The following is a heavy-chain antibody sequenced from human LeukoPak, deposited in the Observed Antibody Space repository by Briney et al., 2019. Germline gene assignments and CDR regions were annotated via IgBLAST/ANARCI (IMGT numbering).Heavy chain of an antibody. CDR1: GDSISSGSY. V-gene: IGHV4-38-2*02. J-gene: IGHJ6*03. CDR2: IYHSSST. CDR3: ARVACGDAGHGSFRCYYYYMDV. Sequence: SETLSLTCTVSGDSISSGSYYGWWRRPPARKLQEMGGIYHSSSTYYYHPLQSRVTITVDTTKYQFSLKLSSVTAADTAVYYCARVACGDAGHGSFRCYYYYMDVWGKGTTVTVSS. D-gene: IGHD7-27*01.